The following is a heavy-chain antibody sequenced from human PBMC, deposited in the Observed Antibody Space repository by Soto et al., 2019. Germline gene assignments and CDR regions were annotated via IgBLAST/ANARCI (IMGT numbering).Heavy chain of an antibody. V-gene: IGHV3-23*01. D-gene: IGHD3-10*01. Sequence: GGSLRLSCAASGFTFSSYAMSWVRQAPGKGLEWVSAISCSGGSTYYADSVKGRFTISRDNSKNTLYLQMNSLRAEDTAVYYCANQWGLNYYGSGSYYNGDAFDIWGQGTMVTVSS. CDR2: ISCSGGST. CDR1: GFTFSSYA. J-gene: IGHJ3*02. CDR3: ANQWGLNYYGSGSYYNGDAFDI.